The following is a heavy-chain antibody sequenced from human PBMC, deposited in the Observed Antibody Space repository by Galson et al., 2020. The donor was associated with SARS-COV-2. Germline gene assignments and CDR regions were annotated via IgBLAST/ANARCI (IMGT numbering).Heavy chain of an antibody. CDR3: ARFGATPYYDSWSGYFDYYYYAMDV. J-gene: IGHJ6*02. D-gene: IGHD3-3*01. V-gene: IGHV1-18*01. CDR2: ISSYNGIT. Sequence: ASVKVSCKASGYTFTNYGISWVRQAPGQGLEWIGWISSYNGITNYAQKFQGRVTMTSDTSTTTAYMELRSLRSDDTAVYYCARFGATPYYDSWSGYFDYYYYAMDVWGQGTSVTVSS. CDR1: GYTFTNYG.